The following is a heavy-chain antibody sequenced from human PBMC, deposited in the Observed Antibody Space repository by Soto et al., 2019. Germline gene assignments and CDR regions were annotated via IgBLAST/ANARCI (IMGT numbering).Heavy chain of an antibody. CDR1: GVSISSGNW. D-gene: IGHD2-8*01. V-gene: IGHV4-4*02. J-gene: IGHJ4*02. Sequence: SETLSLTCAVSGVSISSGNWWTWVRQSPQRGLEYIGEIFHDGTANYYPSFERRVAISVDTSKNQFSLKLTSVTAADTAIYFSARVVYGTRLNYMYLEFWRQGTLVTVCS. CDR2: IFHDGTA. CDR3: ARVVYGTRLNYMYLEF.